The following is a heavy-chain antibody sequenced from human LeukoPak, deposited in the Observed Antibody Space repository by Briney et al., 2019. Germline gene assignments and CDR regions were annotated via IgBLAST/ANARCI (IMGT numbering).Heavy chain of an antibody. D-gene: IGHD3-22*01. V-gene: IGHV1-24*01. CDR1: GDTLSEVS. CDR3: ARVKSYYYDTSDKDAFDI. J-gene: IGHJ3*02. CDR2: FDPEDGET. Sequence: ASVKVSCKIFGDTLSEVSTHWVRQAPGKGLEWMGGFDPEDGETIYAEKFQGRVTMIEDTSADTAYMELSSLRSEDTAVYYCARVKSYYYDTSDKDAFDIWGQGTMVTVSS.